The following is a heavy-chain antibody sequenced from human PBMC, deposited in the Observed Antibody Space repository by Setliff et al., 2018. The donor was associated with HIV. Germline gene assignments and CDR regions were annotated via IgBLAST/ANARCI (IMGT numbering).Heavy chain of an antibody. Sequence: PSETLSLTCTASGGSISSGSYFWNWIRQPAGKGLEWIGRIYSSGITNYNPSLKSRLTISLDTSKNQFSLQVTSVTAADTAVYYCARDPYCPNTCYEDFTFDSWGQGTLVTVSS. J-gene: IGHJ4*02. CDR1: GGSISSGSYF. CDR2: IYSSGIT. V-gene: IGHV4-61*02. CDR3: ARDPYCPNTCYEDFTFDS. D-gene: IGHD2-8*01.